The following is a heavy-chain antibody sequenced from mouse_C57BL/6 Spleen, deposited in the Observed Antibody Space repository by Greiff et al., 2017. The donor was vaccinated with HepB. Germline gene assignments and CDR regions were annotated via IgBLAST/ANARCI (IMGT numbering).Heavy chain of an antibody. J-gene: IGHJ2*01. V-gene: IGHV1-15*01. D-gene: IGHD2-4*01. CDR1: GYTFTGYE. CDR2: IDPETGGT. CDR3: TRRLRYYDYDGVDD. Sequence: QVQLQQPGAELVKPGASVTLSCKASGYTFTGYEMHWVKQTPGHGLEWIGAIDPETGGTAYNQKFKGKAILTADKSSSTAYMELSSLTSEDSAVYYCTRRLRYYDYDGVDDWGQGTTLTVSS.